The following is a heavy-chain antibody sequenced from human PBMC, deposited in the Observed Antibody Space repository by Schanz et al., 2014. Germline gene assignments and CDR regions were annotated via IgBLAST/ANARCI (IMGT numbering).Heavy chain of an antibody. CDR1: GNIFTNYY. J-gene: IGHJ2*01. V-gene: IGHV1-2*02. CDR2: INPNSGGT. Sequence: QLQLVQSGAEVKRPGASAKVTCKASGNIFTNYYMHWVRQAPGQGLEWMGWINPNSGGTNYAQKFQGRVTMTRDTSISTAYMELSRLRSDDTAVYYCARAGQDFEYSSLSPIWYFDLWGRGTLVTVSS. CDR3: ARAGQDFEYSSLSPIWYFDL. D-gene: IGHD6-6*01.